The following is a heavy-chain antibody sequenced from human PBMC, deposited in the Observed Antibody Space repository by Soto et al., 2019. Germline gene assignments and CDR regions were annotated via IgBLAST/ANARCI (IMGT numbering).Heavy chain of an antibody. D-gene: IGHD6-6*01. Sequence: GASVKVSCKASGYTFTSYYMHWVRQAPGQGLEWMGIINPSGGSTSYAQKFQGRVAMTRDTSTSTVYMELSSLRSEDTAVYYCARDSSSSSYYYYGMDGWGQGTTVTVSS. CDR2: INPSGGST. V-gene: IGHV1-46*01. CDR1: GYTFTSYY. J-gene: IGHJ6*02. CDR3: ARDSSSSSYYYYGMDG.